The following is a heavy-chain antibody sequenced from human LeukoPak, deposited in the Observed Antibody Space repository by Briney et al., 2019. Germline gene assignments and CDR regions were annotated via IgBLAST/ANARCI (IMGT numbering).Heavy chain of an antibody. D-gene: IGHD3-16*01. V-gene: IGHV1-2*02. J-gene: IGHJ5*02. CDR1: GYTLTGYY. Sequence: ASVKVSCKASGYTLTGYYMRWVRPAPGQGGEWMGWINPKSGSTNYAQKFQGRVTMTRDTSISTAYMELSRLRADDTAVYYCARARVGGVPNWFDPWGQGTLVTVSS. CDR2: INPKSGST. CDR3: ARARVGGVPNWFDP.